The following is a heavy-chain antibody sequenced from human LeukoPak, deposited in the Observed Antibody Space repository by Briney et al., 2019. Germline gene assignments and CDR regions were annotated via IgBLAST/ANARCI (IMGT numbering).Heavy chain of an antibody. CDR2: IKQDGTEK. CDR3: ARDVRPDY. D-gene: IGHD6-6*01. J-gene: IGHJ4*02. CDR1: GFTFSSYW. Sequence: PGGSLRLSCAASGFTFSSYWMSWVRQAPGEGLEWVANIKQDGTEKYYMDSVKGRFFISRDNAKNSLYLQMNALRAEDTAVYYCARDVRPDYWGQGTLVTVST. V-gene: IGHV3-7*04.